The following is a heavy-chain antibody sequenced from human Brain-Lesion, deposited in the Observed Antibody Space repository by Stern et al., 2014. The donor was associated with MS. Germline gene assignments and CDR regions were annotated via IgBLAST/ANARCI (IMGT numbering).Heavy chain of an antibody. D-gene: IGHD2-21*01. V-gene: IGHV4-31*03. CDR1: GAPASGGGYS. J-gene: IGHJ3*02. CDR2: IHHTGAT. Sequence: VQLVESGPGLVKPSQTLSLSCTVSGAPASGGGYSWPWFPQPQGKGLGWVGYIHHTGATFYNPSLKSRVAISVDTSENQFSLKLTSVTAADTAVYYCAAIGPRMEGACFDIWGQGTMVTVSS. CDR3: AAIGPRMEGACFDI.